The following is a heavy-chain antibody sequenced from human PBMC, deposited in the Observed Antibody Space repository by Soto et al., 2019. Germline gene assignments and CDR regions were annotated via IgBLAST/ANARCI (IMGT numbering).Heavy chain of an antibody. CDR3: AGEYGRGGAFDI. CDR1: GFTFSRSW. D-gene: IGHD3-10*01. CDR2: IKPDGSEK. J-gene: IGHJ3*02. Sequence: EVQLVESGGGLVQPGESLRLSCAASGFTFSRSWMTWVRQAPGKGLEWVANIKPDGSEKDYVDSVKGRFTISRDNSQNSLYLHMNSRRGEDTAVYYWAGEYGRGGAFDIWGQGTMVTVSS. V-gene: IGHV3-7*04.